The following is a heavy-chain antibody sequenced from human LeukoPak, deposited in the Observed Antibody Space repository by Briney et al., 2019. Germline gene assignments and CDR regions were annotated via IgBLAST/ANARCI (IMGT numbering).Heavy chain of an antibody. D-gene: IGHD3-10*01. V-gene: IGHV4-34*01. J-gene: IGHJ4*02. CDR3: AREFTFYGSGSYFDY. CDR2: INHSGST. Sequence: SETLSLTCAVYGGSFSGYYWSWIRQPPGKGLEWIGEINHSGSTNYNPSLKSRVTISVDTSKNQFSLKLSSVTAADTAVYYCAREFTFYGSGSYFDYWGQGTLVTVSS. CDR1: GGSFSGYY.